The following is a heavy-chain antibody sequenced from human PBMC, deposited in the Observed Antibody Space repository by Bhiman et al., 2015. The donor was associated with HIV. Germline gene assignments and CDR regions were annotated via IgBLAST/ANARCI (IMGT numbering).Heavy chain of an antibody. CDR1: GFTFSIYS. CDR2: ISSSSSYI. Sequence: VQLVESGGGVVQPGRSLRLSCAASGFTFSIYSMNWVRQAPGKGLEWVSSISSSSSYIYYADSVKGRFTISRDNAKNSLYLQMNSLGAEDTAVYYCAREFTGYSSSNFDYWGQGTLVTVSS. J-gene: IGHJ4*02. V-gene: IGHV3-21*01. CDR3: AREFTGYSSSNFDY. D-gene: IGHD6-13*01.